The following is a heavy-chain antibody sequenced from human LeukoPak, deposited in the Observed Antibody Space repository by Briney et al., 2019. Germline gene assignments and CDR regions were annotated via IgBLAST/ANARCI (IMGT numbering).Heavy chain of an antibody. J-gene: IGHJ4*02. D-gene: IGHD4-17*01. CDR3: ARGSADGDYLFY. V-gene: IGHV3-53*01. CDR1: GFTVSSNY. Sequence: GGSLRLSCAASGFTVSSNYMSRVRQAPGKGLEWVSVIYSGGSTYYADSVKGRFTISRDNSKNTLYLQMNSLRAEDTAVYYCARGSADGDYLFYWGQGILVTVSS. CDR2: IYSGGST.